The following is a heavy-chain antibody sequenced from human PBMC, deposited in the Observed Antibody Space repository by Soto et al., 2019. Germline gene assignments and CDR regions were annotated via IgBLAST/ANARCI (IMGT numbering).Heavy chain of an antibody. CDR1: GGTFSSYA. CDR3: ARRNGYSPYYYYGMDV. J-gene: IGHJ6*02. Sequence: QVQLVQSGAEVKKPGSSVKVSCKASGGTFSSYAISWVRQAPGQGLEWMGGIIPIFGTANYAQKFQGRVTITXXDXTXXAYMELSSLRSEDTAVYYCARRNGYSPYYYYGMDVWGQGTTVTVSS. D-gene: IGHD2-15*01. CDR2: IIPIFGTA. V-gene: IGHV1-69*05.